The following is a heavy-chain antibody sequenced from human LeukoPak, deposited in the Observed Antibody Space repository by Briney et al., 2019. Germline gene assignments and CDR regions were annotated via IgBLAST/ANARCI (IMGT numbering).Heavy chain of an antibody. V-gene: IGHV3-23*01. CDR3: AKDPGYNWNEDGDAFDI. CDR1: GFTFSSYA. D-gene: IGHD1-1*01. CDR2: ISGSGGST. Sequence: GGSLRLSCAASGFTFSSYAMSWVRQAPGKGLEWVSAISGSGGSTYYADSVKGRFTISRDNSKNTLYLQMNSLRAKDTAVYYCAKDPGYNWNEDGDAFDIWGQGTMVTVSS. J-gene: IGHJ3*02.